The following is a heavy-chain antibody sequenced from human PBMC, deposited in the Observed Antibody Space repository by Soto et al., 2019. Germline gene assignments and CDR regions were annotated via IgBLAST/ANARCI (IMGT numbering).Heavy chain of an antibody. CDR2: IIPIFGTA. D-gene: IGHD5-18*01. J-gene: IGHJ4*01. V-gene: IGHV1-69*13. CDR1: GVTFSSYA. Sequence: GASVKVSCKASGVTFSSYAISWVRQAPGQGLEWMGGIIPIFGTANYAQKFQGRVTITADESTSTAYMELGSLRSEDTAVYSCASGPGGYCYGIDYRGQGTMVTVSS. CDR3: ASGPGGYCYGIDY.